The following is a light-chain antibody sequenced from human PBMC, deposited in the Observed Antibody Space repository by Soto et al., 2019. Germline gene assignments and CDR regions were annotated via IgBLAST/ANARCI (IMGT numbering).Light chain of an antibody. CDR2: GSS. CDR3: QQYGSSRCT. J-gene: IGKJ2*02. Sequence: EIVLTQSPGTLSLSPGERATLSCRASQSVNSNYLAWYQQKPGQAPRLLIYGSSSRATGIPDRFSGSGSGSGTDFTVTISRLEPEDFAVYYCQQYGSSRCTFGQGTKLEIK. V-gene: IGKV3-20*01. CDR1: QSVNSNY.